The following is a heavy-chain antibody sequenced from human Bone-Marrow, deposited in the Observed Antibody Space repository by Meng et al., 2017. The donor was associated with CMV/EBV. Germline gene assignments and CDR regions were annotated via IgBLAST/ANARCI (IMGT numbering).Heavy chain of an antibody. CDR3: ARYYDFWSGYSYGMDV. V-gene: IGHV4-59*01. D-gene: IGHD3-3*01. CDR1: GGSISSYY. CDR2: IYYSGST. J-gene: IGHJ6*02. Sequence: SETLSLTCTVSGGSISSYYWSWIRQPPGKGLEWIGYIYYSGSTNYNPSLKSRVTISVDTSKNQFSLKLSSVTAADTAVYYCARYYDFWSGYSYGMDVLGQGTTVTVSS.